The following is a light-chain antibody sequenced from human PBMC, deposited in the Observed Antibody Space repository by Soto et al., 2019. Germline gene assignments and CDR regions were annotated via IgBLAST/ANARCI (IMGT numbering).Light chain of an antibody. V-gene: IGKV1-5*03. CDR2: MAS. CDR1: QSIRSW. Sequence: DIQMTQSPSPLSASVGDRVTITCRASQSIRSWLAWYQQKPGKAPKLLIFMASSLQSGVSSRFSGSGSGTEFTLTISSLQPDDSETYYCQQYSSYPWTFGQGTKVE. CDR3: QQYSSYPWT. J-gene: IGKJ1*01.